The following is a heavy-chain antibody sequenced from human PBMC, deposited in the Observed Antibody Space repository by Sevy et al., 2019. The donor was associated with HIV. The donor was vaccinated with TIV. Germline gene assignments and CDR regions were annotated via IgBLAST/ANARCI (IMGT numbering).Heavy chain of an antibody. D-gene: IGHD6-19*01. V-gene: IGHV1-2*02. Sequence: ASVKVSCKASGYTLTGYYMHWVRQAPGQGLEWMGWINPNSGGTNYAQKFQGRVTMTRDTSISTAYMELSRLRSDDTAVYYCARAPVAGTPLWFQVPIVMDYWGQGTLVTVSS. CDR2: INPNSGGT. J-gene: IGHJ4*02. CDR1: GYTLTGYY. CDR3: ARAPVAGTPLWFQVPIVMDY.